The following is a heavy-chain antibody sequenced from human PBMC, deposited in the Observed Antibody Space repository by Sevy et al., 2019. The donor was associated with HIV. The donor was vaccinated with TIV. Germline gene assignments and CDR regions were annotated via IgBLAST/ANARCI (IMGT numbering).Heavy chain of an antibody. CDR3: AKVLHIVVVPAAIDYYYGMDV. V-gene: IGHV3-30*02. CDR2: IRFDGTIK. CDR1: GFTFSTYG. Sequence: GGSLRLSCAASGFTFSTYGMHWVRQAPGKGLEWVAFIRFDGTIKYYTDSVKGRLTFSRENSKNTLYLQMNSLRAEDTAVYFCAKVLHIVVVPAAIDYYYGMDVWGQGTTVTVSS. J-gene: IGHJ6*02. D-gene: IGHD2-2*01.